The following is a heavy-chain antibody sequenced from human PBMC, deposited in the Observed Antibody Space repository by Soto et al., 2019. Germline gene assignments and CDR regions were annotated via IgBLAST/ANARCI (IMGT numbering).Heavy chain of an antibody. CDR2: VNHRGSA. CDR3: ARDAFCGSGTCRVGHWFDP. J-gene: IGHJ5*02. V-gene: IGHV4-34*01. CDR1: GGPFSGVY. D-gene: IGHD2-21*01. Sequence: SETLSLTCAVAGGPFSGVYWSWIRQPPGKGLEWIGGVNHRGSANYNPSLESRVTMSVDTSKNQFSLKLTSVTAADSAVYYCARDAFCGSGTCRVGHWFDPWGQGTLVTVSS.